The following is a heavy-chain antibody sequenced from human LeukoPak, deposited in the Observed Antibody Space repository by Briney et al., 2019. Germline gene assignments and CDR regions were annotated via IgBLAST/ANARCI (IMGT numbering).Heavy chain of an antibody. V-gene: IGHV5-51*01. CDR2: IYHGDSDT. Sequence: GESLKISCKGSGYIFTSYWIGWVRQLPGKGVEWMGIIYHGDSDTRYSPSFQGEVTISADNSISTAYLQWSSLKASDTAMYYCATHPGVTHFDYWGQGTLVTVSS. J-gene: IGHJ4*02. CDR3: ATHPGVTHFDY. D-gene: IGHD1-14*01. CDR1: GYIFTSYW.